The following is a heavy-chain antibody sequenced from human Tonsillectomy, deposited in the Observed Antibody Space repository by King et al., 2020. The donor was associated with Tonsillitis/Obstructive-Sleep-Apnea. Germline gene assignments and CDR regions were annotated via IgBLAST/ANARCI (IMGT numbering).Heavy chain of an antibody. CDR1: GYTFTSYG. Sequence: VQLVESGAEVKKPGASVKVSCKASGYTFTSYGISWVRQAPGQGLEWMGWISAYNGNTNYAQKLQGRVTMTTDTSTSTAYMELRSLRSDDTAVYYCAEAPIVVVPAATRDWFDPWGQGTLVTVSS. CDR2: ISAYNGNT. J-gene: IGHJ5*02. V-gene: IGHV1-18*01. D-gene: IGHD2-2*01. CDR3: AEAPIVVVPAATRDWFDP.